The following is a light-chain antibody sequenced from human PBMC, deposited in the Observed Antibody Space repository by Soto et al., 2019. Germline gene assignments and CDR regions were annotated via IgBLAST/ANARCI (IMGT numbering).Light chain of an antibody. CDR3: CSYVGSSTYV. CDR1: SXDVGTYNL. V-gene: IGLV2-23*01. Sequence: QSVLTQPGSVSGSPGQSITISCTGTSXDVGTYNLVSWYQQHPGKAPKLMVYEGTKRPSGVSNRFSGSKSGNTASLTISGLQAEDEADYYCCSYVGSSTYVFGTGTKVTVL. J-gene: IGLJ1*01. CDR2: EGT.